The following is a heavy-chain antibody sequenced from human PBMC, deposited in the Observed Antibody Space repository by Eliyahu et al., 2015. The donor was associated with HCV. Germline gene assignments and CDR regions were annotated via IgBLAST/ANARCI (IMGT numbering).Heavy chain of an antibody. CDR2: ITYSGGNT. CDR3: AKDPSSSGYFDY. J-gene: IGHJ4*02. Sequence: EVQLLESGGGLVQPGXSLRLSCAASGXXFSTHAMSWVRQAPGKGLEWVSAITYSGGNTYYADSVRGRFTISRDNSKNTLYLQMSSLRADDTAVYYCAKDPSSSGYFDYWGQGTLVRVSS. CDR1: GXXFSTHA. D-gene: IGHD6-19*01. V-gene: IGHV3-23*01.